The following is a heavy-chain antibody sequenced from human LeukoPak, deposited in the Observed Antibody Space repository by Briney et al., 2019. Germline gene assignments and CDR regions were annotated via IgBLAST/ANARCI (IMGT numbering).Heavy chain of an antibody. J-gene: IGHJ4*02. V-gene: IGHV3-23*01. CDR2: MSGSGGHT. D-gene: IGHD5-18*01. CDR1: GCSFSSYI. CDR3: AKEKYNYGQYSFDY. Sequence: PGGSLSLSCAASGCSFSSYIMSWVRQAPGKGLEWVSGMSGSGGHTYYPDSVKGRFTISRDNAKNTLYLQMNGPRVEDTAVYYCAKEKYNYGQYSFDYWGQGTLVTVSS.